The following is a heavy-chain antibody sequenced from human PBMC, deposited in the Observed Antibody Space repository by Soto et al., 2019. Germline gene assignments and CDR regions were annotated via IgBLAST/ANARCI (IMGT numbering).Heavy chain of an antibody. D-gene: IGHD6-19*01. Sequence: GASVKVSCKASGYTFTSYYMHWVRQAPGQGLEWMGIINPSGGGTSYAQKFQGRVTMTRDTSTSTVYMELSSLRSEDTAVYYCATPSYIAVVPFDAFDIWGQGTMVTVSS. CDR2: INPSGGGT. J-gene: IGHJ3*02. CDR3: ATPSYIAVVPFDAFDI. V-gene: IGHV1-46*03. CDR1: GYTFTSYY.